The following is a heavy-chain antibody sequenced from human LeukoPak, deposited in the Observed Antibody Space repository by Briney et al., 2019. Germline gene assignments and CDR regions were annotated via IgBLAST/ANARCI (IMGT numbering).Heavy chain of an antibody. Sequence: SETLSLTCAVYGGSFSGYYWSWIRQPPGKGREWIGEINHSGSTNYNPSLKSRVTISVDTSKNQCSLKLSSVTAADTAVYYCARGWIQLWLNWGQGTLVTVSS. D-gene: IGHD5-18*01. J-gene: IGHJ4*02. V-gene: IGHV4-34*01. CDR1: GGSFSGYY. CDR2: INHSGST. CDR3: ARGWIQLWLN.